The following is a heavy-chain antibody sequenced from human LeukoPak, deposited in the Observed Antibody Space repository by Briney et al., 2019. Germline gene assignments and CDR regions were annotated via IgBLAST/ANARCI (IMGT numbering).Heavy chain of an antibody. CDR3: ARSWYYYDSSGYSAFDY. V-gene: IGHV3-11*01. J-gene: IGHJ4*02. CDR1: GFTFSDYY. D-gene: IGHD3-22*01. Sequence: GGSLRLSCAASGFTFSDYYMSWILQAPGKGLEWVSYISSSGSTIYYADSVKGRSTISRDNAKNSLYLQMNSLRAEDTAVYYCARSWYYYDSSGYSAFDYWGPGTLVTVPS. CDR2: ISSSGSTI.